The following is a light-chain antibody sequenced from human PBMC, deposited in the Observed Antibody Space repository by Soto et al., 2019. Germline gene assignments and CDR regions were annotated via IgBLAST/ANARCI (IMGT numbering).Light chain of an antibody. V-gene: IGKV3-20*01. CDR3: QQYGRSPLT. CDR1: QTVSSNS. J-gene: IGKJ4*01. Sequence: EIVLTQSPGTLSLSPGERATLSGRASQTVSSNSLAWYQQKPGQAPRLLIYGASSRATGFPDRFSGTGSGTDFTLTISRLEPEDSAVYYCQQYGRSPLTFGGGTKVDI. CDR2: GAS.